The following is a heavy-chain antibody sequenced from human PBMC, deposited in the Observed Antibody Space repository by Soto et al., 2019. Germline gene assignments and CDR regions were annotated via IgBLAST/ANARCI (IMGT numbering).Heavy chain of an antibody. Sequence: QVQLQESGPGLVKPSETLSLTCTVSGGSVSSGSYYWSWIRQPPGKGLEWIGYIYYSGSTNYNPSLKSRVTISVDTSKNQFSLKLSSVTAADTAVYYCARERDTRFGVVIIGWFDPWGQGTLVTVSS. V-gene: IGHV4-61*01. J-gene: IGHJ5*02. CDR3: ARERDTRFGVVIIGWFDP. CDR1: GGSVSSGSYY. D-gene: IGHD3-3*01. CDR2: IYYSGST.